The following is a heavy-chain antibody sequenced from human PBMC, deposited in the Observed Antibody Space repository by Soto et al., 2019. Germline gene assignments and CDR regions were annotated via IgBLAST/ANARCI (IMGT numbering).Heavy chain of an antibody. CDR3: ARNPGLITVISAFDH. D-gene: IGHD6-19*01. CDR1: GFTFNKHA. CDR2: ISGGGSST. J-gene: IGHJ4*02. Sequence: QPGGSLRLSCVASGFTFNKHAMAWVRQAPGKGMERVSTISGGGSSTYDSDSVKGRFTISRDNSNNTLYLQRNSLRATHTAIYYCARNPGLITVISAFDHWGQGT. V-gene: IGHV3-23*01.